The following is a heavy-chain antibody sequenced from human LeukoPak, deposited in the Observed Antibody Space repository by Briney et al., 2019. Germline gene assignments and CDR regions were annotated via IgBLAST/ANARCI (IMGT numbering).Heavy chain of an antibody. CDR3: ARGKWFGELGAFDI. Sequence: PGGSLRLSCAASGFTFSSYRMHWVRQAPGKGLVWVSRINSDGSSTSYADSVKGRFTISRDNAKNTLYLQMNSLRAEDTAVYYCARGKWFGELGAFDIWSQGTMVTVSS. CDR2: INSDGSST. J-gene: IGHJ3*02. V-gene: IGHV3-74*01. D-gene: IGHD3-10*01. CDR1: GFTFSSYR.